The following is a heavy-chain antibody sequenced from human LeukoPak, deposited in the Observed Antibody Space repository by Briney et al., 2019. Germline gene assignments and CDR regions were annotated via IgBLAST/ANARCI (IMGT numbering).Heavy chain of an antibody. V-gene: IGHV1-69*05. CDR3: ARDVHGDYGSGWFDP. J-gene: IGHJ5*02. CDR2: IMPLFGTA. CDR1: GGTFNKSA. D-gene: IGHD4-17*01. Sequence: ASVKVSCKTSGGTFNKSAISWVRQAPGQGLEWLGGIMPLFGTAGYAQKFQGRVTITKDESARTVYLELTGLTSDDTAVYYCARDVHGDYGSGWFDPWGQGTLVSVSS.